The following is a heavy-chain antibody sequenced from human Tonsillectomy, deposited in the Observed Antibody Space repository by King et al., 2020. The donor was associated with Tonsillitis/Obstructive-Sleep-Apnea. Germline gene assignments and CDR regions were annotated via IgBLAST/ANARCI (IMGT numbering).Heavy chain of an antibody. CDR3: AREAGTYPYYYYYMDV. D-gene: IGHD6-19*01. CDR2: IYSGGST. V-gene: IGHV3-53*01. J-gene: IGHJ6*03. Sequence: VQLVESGGGLIQPGGSLRLSCAASGFTVSSNYMSWVRQAPGKGLEWVSVIYSGGSTYYADSVKGRFTISRANSKNTLYLQMNSLRAEDSAVYYCAREAGTYPYYYYYMDVWGKGTTVTVSS. CDR1: GFTVSSNY.